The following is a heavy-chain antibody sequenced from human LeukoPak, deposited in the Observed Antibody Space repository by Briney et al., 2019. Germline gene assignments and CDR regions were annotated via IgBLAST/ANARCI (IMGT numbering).Heavy chain of an antibody. Sequence: GASVKVSCKASGYTFTGYYMHWVRQAPGQGLEWMGWINPNSGGTNYAQKFQGRVTMTRDTSISTAYMELSRLRSDDTAVYYCARGAGMAARPFDYWGQGTLVTVSS. CDR1: GYTFTGYY. CDR3: ARGAGMAARPFDY. D-gene: IGHD6-6*01. J-gene: IGHJ4*02. CDR2: INPNSGGT. V-gene: IGHV1-2*02.